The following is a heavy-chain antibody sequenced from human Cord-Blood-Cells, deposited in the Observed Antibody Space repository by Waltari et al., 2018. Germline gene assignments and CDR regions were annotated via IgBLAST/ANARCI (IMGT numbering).Heavy chain of an antibody. CDR2: INPNSGGT. CDR1: GYTFTGYY. Sequence: QVQLVQSGAEVKKPGASVKVSCKASGYTFTGYYMHWVRQAPGQGLEWMGWINPNSGGTNYAQKFQGRGTRTRDTSISTAYMELSRLRSDDTAVYYCARAIVGATYNWFDPWGQGTLVTVSS. J-gene: IGHJ5*02. V-gene: IGHV1-2*02. D-gene: IGHD1-26*01. CDR3: ARAIVGATYNWFDP.